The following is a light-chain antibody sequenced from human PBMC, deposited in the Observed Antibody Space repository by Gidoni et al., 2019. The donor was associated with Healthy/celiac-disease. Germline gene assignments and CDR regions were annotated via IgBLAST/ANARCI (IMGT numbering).Light chain of an antibody. CDR1: QSISSW. J-gene: IGKJ2*01. CDR2: KAS. Sequence: DIQMTQSPSTLSASVGDRVTITCRASQSISSWLAWYQQKPGKAPKLLIYKASSLESGVPSRFSGSGSGTEFTLTISSLQPDDFVTYYCQQYNSYPTFXQXTKLEIK. V-gene: IGKV1-5*03. CDR3: QQYNSYPT.